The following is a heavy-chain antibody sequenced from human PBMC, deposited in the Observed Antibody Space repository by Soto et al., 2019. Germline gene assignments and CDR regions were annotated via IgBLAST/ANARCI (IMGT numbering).Heavy chain of an antibody. D-gene: IGHD3-16*01. CDR1: GGSFMSQA. CDR2: IIPFSGTV. J-gene: IGHJ6*02. CDR3: ARGSDDSYAGFCGMDV. V-gene: IGHV1-69*01. Sequence: QVQLVQSGAEVKKPGSSVKVSCKASGGSFMSQAISWVRQAPGQGPEWMGGIIPFSGTVTYTQRFQGRLTLTADEPTKTAYMELSSRRAEDTAVYYCARGSDDSYAGFCGMDVWGQGTTVTVS.